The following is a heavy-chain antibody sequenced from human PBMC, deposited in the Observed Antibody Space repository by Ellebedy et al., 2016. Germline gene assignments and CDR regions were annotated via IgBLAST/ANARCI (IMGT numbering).Heavy chain of an antibody. CDR1: GFTFSSYG. V-gene: IGHV3-33*01. CDR3: VLHCSSTSCPGY. Sequence: GGSLRLXCAASGFTFSSYGMHWVRQAPGKGLEWVAVIWYDGSNKYYADSVKGRFTISRDNSKNTLYLQMNSLRAEDTAVYYCVLHCSSTSCPGYWGQGTLVTVSS. CDR2: IWYDGSNK. J-gene: IGHJ4*02. D-gene: IGHD2-2*01.